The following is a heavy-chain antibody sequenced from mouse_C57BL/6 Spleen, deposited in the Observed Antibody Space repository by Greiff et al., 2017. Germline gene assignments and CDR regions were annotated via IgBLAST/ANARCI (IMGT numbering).Heavy chain of an antibody. D-gene: IGHD1-1*01. CDR2: IDPANGNT. CDR1: GFTIKNTY. CDR3: AITTVVALDY. J-gene: IGHJ2*01. Sequence: VQLQQSVAELVRPGASVKLSCTASGFTIKNTYMHWVKQRPEQGLEWIGRIDPANGNTKYAPKFQGKATITADTSSNTAYLQLSSLTSEDTAIYYCAITTVVALDYWGQGTTLTVSS. V-gene: IGHV14-3*01.